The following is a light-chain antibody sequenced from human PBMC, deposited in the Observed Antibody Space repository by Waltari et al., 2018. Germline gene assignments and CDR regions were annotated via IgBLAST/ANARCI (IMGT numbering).Light chain of an antibody. CDR2: EVT. Sequence: QSALTQPSSVSGSPGQSITISCSGSRSDIGSYSLVSWYQQHPGKAPKLMIYEVTKRPSGVSDRFSVSKSGNTAYLTISGLQADDEANYHCCSYAGSSTFEIFGGGTKVTVL. CDR1: RSDIGSYSL. J-gene: IGLJ2*01. V-gene: IGLV2-23*02. CDR3: CSYAGSSTFEI.